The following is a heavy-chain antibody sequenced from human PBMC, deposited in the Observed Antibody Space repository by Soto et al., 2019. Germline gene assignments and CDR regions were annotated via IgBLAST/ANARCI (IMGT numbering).Heavy chain of an antibody. V-gene: IGHV4-59*01. CDR1: WGNIVSYY. D-gene: IGHD6-19*01. CDR3: ASTAAGIFDY. Sequence: PSETHSLTSTVSWGNIVSYYWSCIRQPPGKGLEWIGYIYYSGSTNYNPSLKSRVTISVDTSKNQFSLKLSSVTAADTAVYYCASTAAGIFDYWGQGTLVTVSS. CDR2: IYYSGST. J-gene: IGHJ4*02.